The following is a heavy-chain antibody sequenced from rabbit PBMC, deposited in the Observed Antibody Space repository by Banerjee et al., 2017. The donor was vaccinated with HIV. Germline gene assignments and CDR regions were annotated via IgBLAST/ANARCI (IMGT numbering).Heavy chain of an antibody. V-gene: IGHV1S43*01. J-gene: IGHJ2*01. Sequence: ASWVNGRFTISRDNAQNTVDLQMTSLTASDTATYFCASNYVNAFDPWGPGTLVTVS. D-gene: IGHD1-1*01. CDR3: ASNYVNAFDP.